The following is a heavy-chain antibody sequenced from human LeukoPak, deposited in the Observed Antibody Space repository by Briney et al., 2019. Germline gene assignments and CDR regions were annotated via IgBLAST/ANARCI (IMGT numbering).Heavy chain of an antibody. V-gene: IGHV4-4*07. CDR2: IYTSGST. D-gene: IGHD2-15*01. CDR1: GGSISRYY. CDR3: PRDVTPFDL. Sequence: SETLSLTCIVSGGSISRYYWSWIRQPAGKGLEWIGRIYTSGSTNYNPSLKSRVTIPVDTSQNQSSLNLGSVTAAAPAGYYFPRDVTPFDLWGRGTKVSVCS. J-gene: IGHJ2*01.